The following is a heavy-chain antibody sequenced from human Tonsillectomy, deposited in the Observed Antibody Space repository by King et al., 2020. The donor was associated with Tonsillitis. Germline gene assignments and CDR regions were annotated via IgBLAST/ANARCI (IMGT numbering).Heavy chain of an antibody. V-gene: IGHV1-69*01. Sequence: VQLVQSGAEVKKPGSSVTVSCKPSGGTFSNFAISWVRQAPGQGLEWIGGIIPVYGTTNYAQKFQGRLTITADESTSTAYMELSTLRSEDTAVYYCARPTDGAIIDYYYYLDVWGKGTTVTVSS. J-gene: IGHJ6*03. CDR3: ARPTDGAIIDYYYYLDV. CDR1: GGTFSNFA. CDR2: IIPVYGTT. D-gene: IGHD3-3*01.